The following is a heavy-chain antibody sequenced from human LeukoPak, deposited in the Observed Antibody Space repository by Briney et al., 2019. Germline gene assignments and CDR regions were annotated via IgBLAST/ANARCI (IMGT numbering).Heavy chain of an antibody. CDR1: GGSISSYY. V-gene: IGHV4-59*12. CDR2: IYYSGST. J-gene: IGHJ4*02. CDR3: ARGLVPDY. D-gene: IGHD3-10*01. Sequence: SETLSLTCTVSGGSISSYYWSWVRQPPGKGLEWIGYIYYSGSTNYNPSLKSRVTISVDTSKNQFSLKLSSVTAADTAVYYCARGLVPDYWGQGTLVTVSS.